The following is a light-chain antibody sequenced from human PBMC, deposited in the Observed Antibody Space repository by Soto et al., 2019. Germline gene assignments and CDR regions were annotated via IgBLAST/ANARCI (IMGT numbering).Light chain of an antibody. CDR2: DAT. CDR1: QTIDSW. Sequence: DIHMTKSPSILSASVGDSVTITCRASQTIDSWVAWYQQKPGKAPKLLVYDATSLESGVSSRFSGSGYGTDFTLSINNLQPDDFATYYCQQYNRLITFGQGTRLEIK. J-gene: IGKJ5*01. V-gene: IGKV1-5*01. CDR3: QQYNRLIT.